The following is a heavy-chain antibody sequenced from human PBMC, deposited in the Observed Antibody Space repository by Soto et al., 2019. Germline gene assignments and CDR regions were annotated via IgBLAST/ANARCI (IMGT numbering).Heavy chain of an antibody. CDR1: GGSVSSGSYY. J-gene: IGHJ6*02. D-gene: IGHD7-27*01. V-gene: IGHV4-61*01. CDR3: ARDGEGLGIMRFYYYYGMDV. Sequence: PSETLSLTCTVSGGSVSSGSYYWSWIRQPPGKGLEWIGYIYYSGSTNYNPSLKSRVTISVDTSKNQFSLKLSSVTAADTAVYYCARDGEGLGIMRFYYYYGMDVWGQGTTVTVSS. CDR2: IYYSGST.